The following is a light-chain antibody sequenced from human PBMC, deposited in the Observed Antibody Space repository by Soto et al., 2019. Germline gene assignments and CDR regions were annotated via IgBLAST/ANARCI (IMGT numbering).Light chain of an antibody. Sequence: DIQLTQAPSFLSASVGDRVTISCRASQRISSYLAWYQQKPGKAPKLLIYAASTLQSGVPSRFSGSGSGTEFTLTISSLQPVDFATYYCQQLNSYRITFGQGTRLVI. J-gene: IGKJ5*01. CDR1: QRISSY. CDR2: AAS. V-gene: IGKV1-9*01. CDR3: QQLNSYRIT.